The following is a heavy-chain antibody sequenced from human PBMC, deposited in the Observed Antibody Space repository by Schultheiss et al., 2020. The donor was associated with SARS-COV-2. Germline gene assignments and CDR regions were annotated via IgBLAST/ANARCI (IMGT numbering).Heavy chain of an antibody. J-gene: IGHJ4*02. CDR1: GFTFSSYG. CDR3: ARDLTVTTWSAFAY. D-gene: IGHD4-17*01. Sequence: GGSLRLSCAASGFTFSSYGMHWVRQAPGKGLEWVAVISYDGSNKYYADSVKGRFTISRDNAKDSLFLQMNSLRAEDTAIYYCARDLTVTTWSAFAYWGQGTLVTVSS. CDR2: ISYDGSNK. V-gene: IGHV3-30*19.